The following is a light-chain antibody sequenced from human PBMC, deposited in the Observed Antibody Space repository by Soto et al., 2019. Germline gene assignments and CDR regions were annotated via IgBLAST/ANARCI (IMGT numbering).Light chain of an antibody. J-gene: IGKJ1*01. V-gene: IGKV1-5*03. Sequence: DIQMTQSPSTLSASVGDRVTITCRASQSVDTCLAWYQQKPGKDPHLLIYKASSLETGVPSMFSGSGSVTEFTLTISSLQPDDFATYYCQQFYRYPWTFGQGTKVEIK. CDR2: KAS. CDR3: QQFYRYPWT. CDR1: QSVDTC.